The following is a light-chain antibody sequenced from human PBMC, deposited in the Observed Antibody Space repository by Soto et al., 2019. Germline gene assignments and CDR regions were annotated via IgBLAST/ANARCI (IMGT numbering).Light chain of an antibody. CDR2: WAS. CDR3: QQYHSPPLT. V-gene: IGKV4-1*01. Sequence: DIVMTQSPDSLAVSLGERATINCKSSQSVLFASKNYLAWYQQKPGQAPRLLIYWASTRESGAPDRFSGSGSGTDFTLIISSLQAEDVAVYFCQQYHSPPLTFGQGTKVDIK. J-gene: IGKJ1*01. CDR1: QSVLFASKNY.